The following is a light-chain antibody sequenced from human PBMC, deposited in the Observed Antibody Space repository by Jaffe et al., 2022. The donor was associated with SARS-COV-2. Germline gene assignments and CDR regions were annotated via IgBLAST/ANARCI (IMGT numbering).Light chain of an antibody. J-gene: IGKJ2*01. CDR3: QQYNSYPYT. CDR2: KAS. V-gene: IGKV1-5*03. CDR1: QSITNW. Sequence: DIQMTQSPSTLSASVGDRVTITCRASQSITNWLAWYQQKPGKAPKLLIYKASSLESGVPSRFSGSGSGTEFTLTISSLQPDDFAPYYCQQYNSYPYTFGQGTKLEIK.